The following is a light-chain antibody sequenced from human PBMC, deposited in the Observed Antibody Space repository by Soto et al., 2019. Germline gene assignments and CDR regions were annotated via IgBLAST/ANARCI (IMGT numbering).Light chain of an antibody. CDR3: QQCYSSPRT. J-gene: IGKJ1*01. CDR2: AAS. CDR1: QRISTY. Sequence: DIQMTQSPSTLSAGVGDRVTITCRASQRISTYLNWYQQKPGKAPTLLIDAASSLQSGVRSRFSGGGSGTDFTLTINTLQPEDFATYFCQQCYSSPRTFGQGTKVEIK. V-gene: IGKV1-39*01.